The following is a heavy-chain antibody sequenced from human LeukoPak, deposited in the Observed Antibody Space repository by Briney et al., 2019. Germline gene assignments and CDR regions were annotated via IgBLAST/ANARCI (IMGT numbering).Heavy chain of an antibody. CDR1: GYTFNTDY. V-gene: IGHV1-46*02. D-gene: IGHD6-13*01. CDR3: ARDGSPARFDY. Sequence: GASVKVSCKTSGYTFNTDYIYWVRDAPGQGLEWMAIINPSGGSTNYAQKLQGRVTMTRDTSTTTVYMELNNLKSEDTAVYYCARDGSPARFDYWGHGTLVTVSS. J-gene: IGHJ4*01. CDR2: INPSGGST.